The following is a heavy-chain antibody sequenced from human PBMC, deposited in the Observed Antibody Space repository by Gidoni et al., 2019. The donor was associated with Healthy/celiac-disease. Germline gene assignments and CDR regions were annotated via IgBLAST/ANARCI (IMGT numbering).Heavy chain of an antibody. J-gene: IGHJ2*01. D-gene: IGHD3-22*01. CDR2: IYYSGST. V-gene: IGHV4-39*07. CDR3: ARGYYYDSSVYFDL. CDR1: GGSISSSSYY. Sequence: QLQLQESGPGLVKPSETLSLTCTVSGGSISSSSYYWGWIRQPPGKGLEWIGSIYYSGSTYYNPSLKSRVTISVDTSKNQFSLKLSSVTAADTAVYYCARGYYYDSSVYFDLWGRGTLVTVSS.